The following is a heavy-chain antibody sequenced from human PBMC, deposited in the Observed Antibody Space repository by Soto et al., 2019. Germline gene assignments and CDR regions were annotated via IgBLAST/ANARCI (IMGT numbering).Heavy chain of an antibody. CDR1: GGSISSYY. Sequence: KASETLSLTCTVSGGSISSYYWSWIRQPPGKGLEWIGYIYYSGSTNYNPSLKSRVTISVDTSKNQFSLKLSSVTAADTAVYYCARDYPNYDFWSGPRPYGMDVWGQGTTVTVSS. D-gene: IGHD3-3*01. CDR2: IYYSGST. J-gene: IGHJ6*02. CDR3: ARDYPNYDFWSGPRPYGMDV. V-gene: IGHV4-59*01.